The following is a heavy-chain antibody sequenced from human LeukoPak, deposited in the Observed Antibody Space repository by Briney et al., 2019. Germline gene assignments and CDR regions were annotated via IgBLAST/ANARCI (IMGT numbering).Heavy chain of an antibody. CDR3: ARDAPPLRFLEWPIGVDY. Sequence: PGGSLRLSCAASGFTFSSYGMHWVRQAPGKGLEWVAVIWYDGSNKNYADSVKGRFTISRDNSKNTLYLQMNSLRAEDTAVYYCARDAPPLRFLEWPIGVDYWGQGTLVTVSS. J-gene: IGHJ4*02. CDR2: IWYDGSNK. CDR1: GFTFSSYG. D-gene: IGHD3-3*01. V-gene: IGHV3-33*01.